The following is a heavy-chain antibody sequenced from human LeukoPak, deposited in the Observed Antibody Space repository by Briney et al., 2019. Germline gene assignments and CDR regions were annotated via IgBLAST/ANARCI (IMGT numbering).Heavy chain of an antibody. Sequence: GGSLRLSCAASGFTFSNYGMHWVRQAPGKGLEWVAFIQYDGSNKYYADSVKGRFTISRDNSKNTLYLQMNSLRAEDTAVYYCARAEGWFGENNWFDPWGQGTLVTVSS. J-gene: IGHJ5*02. V-gene: IGHV3-30*02. CDR3: ARAEGWFGENNWFDP. CDR2: IQYDGSNK. D-gene: IGHD3-10*01. CDR1: GFTFSNYG.